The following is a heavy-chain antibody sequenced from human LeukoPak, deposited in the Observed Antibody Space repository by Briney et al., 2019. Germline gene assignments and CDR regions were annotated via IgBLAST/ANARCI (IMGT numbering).Heavy chain of an antibody. D-gene: IGHD3-16*01. CDR2: IYYSGST. V-gene: IGHV4-59*01. J-gene: IGHJ6*02. CDR1: GGSISSYY. Sequence: SETLSLTCTVSGGSISSYYWSWIRQPPGKGLEWIGYIYYSGSTNYNPSLKSRVTISVDTSKNQFSLKLSSVTAADTAVYYCARNVGYYYGMDVWGQGTTVTASS. CDR3: ARNVGYYYGMDV.